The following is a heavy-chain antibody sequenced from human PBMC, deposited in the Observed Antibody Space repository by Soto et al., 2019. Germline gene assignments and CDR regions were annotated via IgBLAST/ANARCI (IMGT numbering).Heavy chain of an antibody. D-gene: IGHD4-17*01. J-gene: IGHJ6*02. Sequence: GGCLRLSCAASGFTFSSYAMSWVRQAPGKGLEWVSAISGSGGSTYYADSVKGRFTISRDDSKNTLYLQMNSLRAEDTAVYYCARHTTVVPPDYYYGMDVWGQGTTVTVSS. CDR1: GFTFSSYA. CDR2: ISGSGGST. CDR3: ARHTTVVPPDYYYGMDV. V-gene: IGHV3-23*01.